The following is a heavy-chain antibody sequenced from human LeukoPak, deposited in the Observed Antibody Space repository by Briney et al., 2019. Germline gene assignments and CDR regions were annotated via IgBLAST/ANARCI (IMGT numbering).Heavy chain of an antibody. D-gene: IGHD6-19*01. V-gene: IGHV4-39*07. CDR3: ARGLSMSWLGGRVHDY. CDR1: GDSFSRNTYS. CDR2: IYYTGRT. Sequence: SETLSLTCTVSGDSFSRNTYSWGWIRQPPGKGLEWIGSIYYTGRTFYNPSLKSRVTISVDTSKNQFSLKLSSVTAADAAVYYCARGLSMSWLGGRVHDYWGQGTLVTVSS. J-gene: IGHJ4*02.